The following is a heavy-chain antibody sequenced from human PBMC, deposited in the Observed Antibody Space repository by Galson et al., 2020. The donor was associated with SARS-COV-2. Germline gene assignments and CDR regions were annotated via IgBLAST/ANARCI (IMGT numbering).Heavy chain of an antibody. Sequence: ASVKVSCKVSGYTLTELSIHWVRQAPGKGLEWMGGFDPEDGETIYAQKFQGRVTMTEDTSTDTAYMELSSLRSEDTAVYYCATSPALRQGGWFDPWGQGTLVTVSS. CDR3: ATSPALRQGGWFDP. V-gene: IGHV1-24*01. CDR1: GYTLTELS. D-gene: IGHD3-16*01. CDR2: FDPEDGET. J-gene: IGHJ5*02.